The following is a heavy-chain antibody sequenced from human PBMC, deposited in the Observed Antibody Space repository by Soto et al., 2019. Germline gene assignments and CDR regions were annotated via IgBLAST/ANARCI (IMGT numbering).Heavy chain of an antibody. D-gene: IGHD3-22*01. J-gene: IGHJ4*02. V-gene: IGHV5-51*01. CDR1: GYSFTSYW. CDR2: IYPGDSDT. Sequence: GESLKISCKSSGYSFTSYWIGWVRQMPGKGLEWMGIIYPGDSDTRYSPSFQGQVTISRDNSKNTLYLQMNSLRAEDTAVYYCAKGSWKHYDSSGSKDYFDFWGQGTLVTVSS. CDR3: AKGSWKHYDSSGSKDYFDF.